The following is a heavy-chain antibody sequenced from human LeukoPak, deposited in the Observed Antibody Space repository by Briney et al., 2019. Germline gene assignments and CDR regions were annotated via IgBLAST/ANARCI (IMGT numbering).Heavy chain of an antibody. CDR1: GGSISSGGYY. D-gene: IGHD5-24*01. CDR2: IYYSGST. V-gene: IGHV4-31*03. CDR3: ARDGYNYLHYGMDV. J-gene: IGHJ6*02. Sequence: PSQTLSLTCTVSGGSISSGGYYWGWLRQHPGTGLEWIGYIYYSGSTYYNPSLKSRVTISVDTSKNQFSLKLSSVTAADTAVYHCARDGYNYLHYGMDVWGQGTTVTVSS.